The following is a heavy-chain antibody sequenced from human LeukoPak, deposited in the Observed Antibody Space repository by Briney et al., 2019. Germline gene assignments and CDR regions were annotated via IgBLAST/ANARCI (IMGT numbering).Heavy chain of an antibody. CDR2: IYYSGST. CDR1: GGSISSSSYY. V-gene: IGHV4-39*07. D-gene: IGHD1-1*01. J-gene: IGHJ3*02. Sequence: SETLSLTCTVSGGSISSSSYYWGWIRQPPGKGLEWIGSIYYSGSTYYNPSLKSRVTISVDTSKNQFSLKLSSVTAADTAVYYCARLFMSLGSSLWAIGIPRERAFDIWGQGTMVTVSS. CDR3: ARLFMSLGSSLWAIGIPRERAFDI.